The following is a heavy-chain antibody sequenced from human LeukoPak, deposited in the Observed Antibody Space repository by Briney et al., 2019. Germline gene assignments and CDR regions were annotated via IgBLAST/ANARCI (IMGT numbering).Heavy chain of an antibody. CDR1: GYTFASYG. V-gene: IGHV1-69*13. D-gene: IGHD6-6*01. J-gene: IGHJ4*02. CDR2: IIPIFGTA. Sequence: ASVKVSCKASGYTFASYGISWVRQAPGQGLEWMGGIIPIFGTANYAQKFQGRVTITADGSTSTAYMELSSLRSEDTAVYYCARSSPWQPYFDYWGQGTLVTVSS. CDR3: ARSSPWQPYFDY.